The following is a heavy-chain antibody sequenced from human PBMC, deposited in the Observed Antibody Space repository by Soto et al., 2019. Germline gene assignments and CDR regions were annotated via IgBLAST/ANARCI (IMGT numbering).Heavy chain of an antibody. CDR2: IYYSGST. D-gene: IGHD3-16*02. V-gene: IGHV4-31*03. CDR3: ARLRLGELSLPFDY. Sequence: SETLSLTCTVSGGSISSGGYYWSWIRQHPGKGLEWIGYIYYSGSTYYNPSLKSRVTISVDTSKNQFSLKLSSVTAADTAVYYCARLRLGELSLPFDYWVQGTLVTVSS. J-gene: IGHJ4*02. CDR1: GGSISSGGYY.